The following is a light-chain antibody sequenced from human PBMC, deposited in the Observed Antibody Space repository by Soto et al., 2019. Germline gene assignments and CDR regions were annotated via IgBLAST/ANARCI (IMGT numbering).Light chain of an antibody. J-gene: IGLJ2*01. CDR3: AAWDDSLNGRV. CDR2: NNN. V-gene: IGLV1-44*01. CDR1: ISNIGSNT. Sequence: SVLSHPPSASWTRLRRVTISCAGIISNIGSNTVNWYQQLPGTAPKLRIYNNNQRPSWVPDRFSGYKSGTSACLAISGLQSEDEADYYCAAWDDSLNGRVFGGGTTLNVL.